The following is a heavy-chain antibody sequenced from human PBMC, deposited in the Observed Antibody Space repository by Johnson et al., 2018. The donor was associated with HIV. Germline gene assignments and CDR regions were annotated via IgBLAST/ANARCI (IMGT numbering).Heavy chain of an antibody. Sequence: VQLVESGGGLVQPGGSLRLSCAASGLTFSSYAMHWVRQAPGKGLDYVSAVSGNGGSPYYPNSVRGGFIISRDTSRNTIFLQMGSLRAEDLAVYYCARERGITIFGEPPNDAFDIGGQGTMVTVSS. CDR1: GLTFSSYA. CDR3: ARERGITIFGEPPNDAFDI. J-gene: IGHJ3*02. D-gene: IGHD3-3*01. CDR2: VSGNGGSP. V-gene: IGHV3-64*01.